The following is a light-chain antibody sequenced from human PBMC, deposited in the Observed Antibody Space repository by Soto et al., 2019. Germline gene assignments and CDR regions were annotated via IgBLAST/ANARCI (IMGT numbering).Light chain of an antibody. V-gene: IGKV4-1*01. J-gene: IGKJ1*01. CDR3: QQYYTTWT. Sequence: DIVMTQSPDSLAVSLGERATINCKSSQSFLYNSNNKHYLALYQQTQGPPPKLLIYWASTRESGVPARFSGSEAGKDFTRTIRSLHAEHVAGYYCQQYYTTWTFRQETKVESK. CDR1: QSFLYNSNNKHY. CDR2: WAS.